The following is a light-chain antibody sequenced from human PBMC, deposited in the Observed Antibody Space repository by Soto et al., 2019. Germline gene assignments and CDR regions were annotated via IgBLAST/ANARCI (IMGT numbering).Light chain of an antibody. Sequence: DIQMTQSPSSLSASVGDRVTITCRTSQGVSNYLAWYQQKPGKVPKLLIYAASTLQSGVPARFSGSGSGTDFTLTISSLQPEDVATYYCQKYNSALFTFGPGTKVDIK. V-gene: IGKV1-27*01. CDR1: QGVSNY. J-gene: IGKJ3*01. CDR3: QKYNSALFT. CDR2: AAS.